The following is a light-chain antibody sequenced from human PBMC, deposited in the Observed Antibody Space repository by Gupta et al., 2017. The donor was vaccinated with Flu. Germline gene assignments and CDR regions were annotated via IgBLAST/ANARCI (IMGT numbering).Light chain of an antibody. CDR3: QHDDDCPFT. CDR2: DAT. V-gene: IGKV3-15*01. Sequence: PASLSASVGERVTLTCKASQGVSSHLNWYQQRPGQAPRLLIYDATKMDAGVPARFSGSGSGTEFTLSINSRQSEDIAVYYCQHDDDCPFTFGRGTXLEIK. J-gene: IGKJ2*01. CDR1: QGVSSH.